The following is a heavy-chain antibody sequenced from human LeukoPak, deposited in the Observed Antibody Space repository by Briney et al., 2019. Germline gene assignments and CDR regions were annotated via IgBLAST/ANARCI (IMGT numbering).Heavy chain of an antibody. J-gene: IGHJ4*02. CDR3: ARDRIYGSGSYYSSFDY. CDR1: GYTLIELS. D-gene: IGHD3-10*01. CDR2: FDPEDGKT. V-gene: IGHV1-24*01. Sequence: GASVKVSCKVSGYTLIELSMHWVRQAPGKGLEWMGGFDPEDGKTIYAQKFQGRVTMTEDTSTDTAYMELRSLRSDDTAVYYCARDRIYGSGSYYSSFDYWGQGTLVTVSS.